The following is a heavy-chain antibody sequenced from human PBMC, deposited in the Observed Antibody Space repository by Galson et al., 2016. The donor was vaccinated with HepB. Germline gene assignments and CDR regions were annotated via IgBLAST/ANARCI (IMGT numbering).Heavy chain of an antibody. CDR3: AKRRRLGVFIVYYYAMDV. D-gene: IGHD3-10*01. V-gene: IGHV3-23*01. Sequence: SLRLSCAASGFTFSNTAMSWVRQAPGKGLEWVSVISATGGSKYYTASVRGRFTISRDNSKNTLYLQMNSLRAEDTATYYCAKRRRLGVFIVYYYAMDVWGQGTTVIVSS. CDR1: GFTFSNTA. J-gene: IGHJ6*02. CDR2: ISATGGSK.